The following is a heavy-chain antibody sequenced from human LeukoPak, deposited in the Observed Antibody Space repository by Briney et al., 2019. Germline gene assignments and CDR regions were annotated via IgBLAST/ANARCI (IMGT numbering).Heavy chain of an antibody. V-gene: IGHV3-21*01. CDR2: MTGSSTYI. D-gene: IGHD1-1*01. Sequence: GGSLRLSCAASGFTFSNYGMNWVRQAPGKGLEWVSSMTGSSTYIWYADSVKGRSTISRDNAKNSLYLQMNSLRVEDTAVYFCARDATYNWNVGSDYGGQGTLVTVSS. CDR3: ARDATYNWNVGSDY. CDR1: GFTFSNYG. J-gene: IGHJ4*02.